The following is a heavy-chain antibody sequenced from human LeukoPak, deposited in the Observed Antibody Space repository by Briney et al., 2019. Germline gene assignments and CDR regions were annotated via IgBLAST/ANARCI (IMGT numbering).Heavy chain of an antibody. J-gene: IGHJ6*02. CDR2: TYSGGTT. Sequence: GGSLRLSCAASGFTVSSSYINWVRQAPGKGLEWISVTYSGGTTYYSESVKDRFIVSRDNSKNTLYLQMSSLTGEDTAIYFCARDPIGTTSDNYYTLPKGMDVWGQGTTVIVSS. D-gene: IGHD3-3*01. CDR1: GFTVSSSY. CDR3: ARDPIGTTSDNYYTLPKGMDV. V-gene: IGHV3-66*01.